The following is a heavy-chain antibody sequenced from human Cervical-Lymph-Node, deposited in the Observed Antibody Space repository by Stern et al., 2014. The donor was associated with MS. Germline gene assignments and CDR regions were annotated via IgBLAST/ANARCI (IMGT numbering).Heavy chain of an antibody. CDR3: ARGLLGSENAFDI. J-gene: IGHJ3*02. Sequence: QVQLVQSGAEVKKPGASVKVSYKASGYTFTSYGISCVRQAPGQGLEWMGWISSCNGNTNNAQQLQGRGTMTADTSTSTAYMELRSLRSDDTAVYYCARGLLGSENAFDIWGQGTMVTVSS. CDR2: ISSCNGNT. D-gene: IGHD2-15*01. CDR1: GYTFTSYG. V-gene: IGHV1-18*01.